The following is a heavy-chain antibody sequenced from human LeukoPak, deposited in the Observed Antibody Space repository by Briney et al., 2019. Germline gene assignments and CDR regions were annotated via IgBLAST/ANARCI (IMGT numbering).Heavy chain of an antibody. CDR2: IKEDGSEK. J-gene: IGHJ4*02. CDR1: GFTFSDYS. CDR3: VRGRYCNSISCDYFDY. Sequence: PGESLRLSCAASGFTFSDYSMSWVRQAPGKGLEWVANIKEDGSEKYYVDSVKGRFTISRDNAKNSLYLQMNSLRAEDTAVYYCVRGRYCNSISCDYFDYWGQGTLVTVSS. D-gene: IGHD2-2*01. V-gene: IGHV3-7*01.